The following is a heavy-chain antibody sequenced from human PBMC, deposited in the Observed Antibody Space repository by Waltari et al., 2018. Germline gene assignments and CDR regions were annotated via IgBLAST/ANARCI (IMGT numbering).Heavy chain of an antibody. V-gene: IGHV3-30*04. CDR3: ARDRYFYDKTVPRY. J-gene: IGHJ4*02. CDR1: GFPFSRSS. D-gene: IGHD3-22*01. Sequence: QVQLIESGGGVVQPGTSLRLSCAASGFPFSRSSSHGVRQAPGKGLEWVALISYDGTNKYYADSVKGRFTISGDNSRGTLYLHMNGLRPDDTAVYYCARDRYFYDKTVPRYWGQGTLVTVSS. CDR2: ISYDGTNK.